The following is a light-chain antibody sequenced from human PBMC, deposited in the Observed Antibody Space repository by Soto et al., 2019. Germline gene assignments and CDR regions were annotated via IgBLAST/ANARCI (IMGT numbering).Light chain of an antibody. V-gene: IGKV1-39*01. J-gene: IGKJ1*01. Sequence: DIQMTQSPSSLSASVGDRVTISCRASQSISRYLNWYQQKPGLVPKLLIYATSTLQSGVPSRFSGSGSGTDYTLTISSLQLEDFATYYGQQSYTIPLTFGQGTRVEIE. CDR1: QSISRY. CDR2: ATS. CDR3: QQSYTIPLT.